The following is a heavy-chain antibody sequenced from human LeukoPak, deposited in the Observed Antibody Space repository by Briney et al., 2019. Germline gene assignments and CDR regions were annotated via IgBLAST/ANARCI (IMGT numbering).Heavy chain of an antibody. CDR1: GYTLTELS. V-gene: IGHV1-24*01. CDR3: ATNPLGHCSGGSRYRGYFDY. CDR2: FDPEDGET. J-gene: IGHJ4*02. D-gene: IGHD2-15*01. Sequence: ASVKVSCKVSGYTLTELSMRWVRQAPGKGLEWMGGFDPEDGETIYAQKFQGRVTMTEDTSTDTAYMELSSLRSEDTAVYYCATNPLGHCSGGSRYRGYFDYWGQGTLVTVSS.